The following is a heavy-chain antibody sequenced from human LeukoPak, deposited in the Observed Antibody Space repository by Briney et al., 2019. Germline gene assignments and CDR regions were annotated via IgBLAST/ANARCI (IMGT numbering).Heavy chain of an antibody. J-gene: IGHJ4*02. V-gene: IGHV3-73*01. Sequence: GGSLRLSCAASGFTFSGSAMHWVRQASGKGLERVGRIRSKANSYATAYAASVKGRFTISRDDSKNTAYLQMNSLKTEDTAVYYCTSRLRLASVDYWGQGTLVTVSS. CDR1: GFTFSGSA. CDR2: IRSKANSYAT. D-gene: IGHD3-16*01. CDR3: TSRLRLASVDY.